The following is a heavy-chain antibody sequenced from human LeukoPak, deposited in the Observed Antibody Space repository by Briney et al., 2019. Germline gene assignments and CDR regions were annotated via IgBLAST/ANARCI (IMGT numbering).Heavy chain of an antibody. D-gene: IGHD3-16*01. J-gene: IGHJ3*02. Sequence: SETLSLTCAVSGYSISSGYYWGWIRQPPGEGLEWIGSIYHSGSTYYNPSLKSRVTISVDTSKNQFSLKLSSVTAADTAVYYCARGGGAFDIWGQRTMVTVSS. CDR2: IYHSGST. CDR1: GYSISSGYY. V-gene: IGHV4-38-2*01. CDR3: ARGGGAFDI.